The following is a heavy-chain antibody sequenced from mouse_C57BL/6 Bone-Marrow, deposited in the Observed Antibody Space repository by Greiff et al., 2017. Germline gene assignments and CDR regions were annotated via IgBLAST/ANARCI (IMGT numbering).Heavy chain of an antibody. D-gene: IGHD2-3*01. V-gene: IGHV1S132*01. J-gene: IGHJ2*01. CDR1: GYIFTSYW. CDR2: IYPGTIST. Sequence: VQLQQSGAELVRPGASVKLSCKTSGYIFTSYWIHWVKQRSGQGLEWIARIYPGTISTYYNEKFTGKATLTADKSSSTAYMQLSSLKSEDSAVYFCARSLYVGYNEPFDYWGQGPALTVSS. CDR3: ARSLYVGYNEPFDY.